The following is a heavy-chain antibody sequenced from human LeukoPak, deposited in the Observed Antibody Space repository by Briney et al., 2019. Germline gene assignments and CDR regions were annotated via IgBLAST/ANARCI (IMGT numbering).Heavy chain of an antibody. CDR1: DGSISSYY. CDR3: ASQDSSGYYWATFDH. CDR2: IYYSGST. Sequence: SETLSLTCTASDGSISSYYWSWIRQPPGKGLEWIGYIYYSGSTNYNPSLKSRVTTSVDTSKNQFSLKLSSVTASDTAVYYCASQDSSGYYWATFDHWGQGTLVTVSS. J-gene: IGHJ4*02. D-gene: IGHD3-22*01. V-gene: IGHV4-59*01.